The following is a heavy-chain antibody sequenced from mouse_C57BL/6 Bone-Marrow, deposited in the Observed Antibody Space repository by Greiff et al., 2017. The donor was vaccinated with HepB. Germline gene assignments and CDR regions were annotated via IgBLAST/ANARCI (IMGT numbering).Heavy chain of an antibody. CDR3: AREDSSGYSYWYFDV. Sequence: EVQLQESGPGLVKPSQSLSLTCSVTGYSITSGYYWNWIRQFPGNKLEWMGYISYDGSNNYNPSLKNRISITRDTSKNQFFLKLNSVTTEDTATYYCAREDSSGYSYWYFDVWGTGTTVTVSS. CDR2: ISYDGSN. V-gene: IGHV3-6*01. CDR1: GYSITSGYY. J-gene: IGHJ1*03. D-gene: IGHD3-2*02.